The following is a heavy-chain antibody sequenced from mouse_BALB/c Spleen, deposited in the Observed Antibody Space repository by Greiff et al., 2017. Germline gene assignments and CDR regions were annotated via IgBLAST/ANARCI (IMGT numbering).Heavy chain of an antibody. CDR2: ISSGGGST. CDR1: GFAFSSYD. J-gene: IGHJ2*01. CDR3: ARQIRRFDY. Sequence: EVKLVESGGGLVKPGGSLKLSCAASGFAFSSYDMSWVRQTPEKRLEWVAYISSGGGSTYYPDTVKGRFTISRDNAKNTLYLQMSSLKSEDTAMYYCARQIRRFDYWGQGTTLTVSS. V-gene: IGHV5-12-1*01. D-gene: IGHD2-4*01.